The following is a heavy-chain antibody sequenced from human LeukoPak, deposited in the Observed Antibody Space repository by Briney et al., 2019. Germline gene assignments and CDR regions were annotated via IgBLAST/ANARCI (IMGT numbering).Heavy chain of an antibody. CDR2: IIPIFGTA. D-gene: IGHD3-10*01. CDR3: ARSQGATRGEWFGELPKYYFDY. J-gene: IGHJ4*02. Sequence: ASVKVSCKASGDTFSSYAISWVRQAPGQGLEWMGGIIPIFGTANYAQKFQGRVTTTADESTSTAYIDLRSLRSEDTAVYYCARSQGATRGEWFGELPKYYFDYWGQGTLVTVSS. V-gene: IGHV1-69*13. CDR1: GDTFSSYA.